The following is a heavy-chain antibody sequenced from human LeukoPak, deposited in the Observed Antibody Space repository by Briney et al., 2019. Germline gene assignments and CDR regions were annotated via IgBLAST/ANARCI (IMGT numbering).Heavy chain of an antibody. CDR3: VRRGRDWNFDY. CDR2: IYPGDSDT. CDR1: GYSFSTYW. J-gene: IGHJ4*02. Sequence: GESLKISCKGSGYSFSTYWIAWVRQMPGKGLECMGIIYPGDSDTRYSPSFQGQVTISADKSISTACLQWRSLKASDSAMYYCVRRGRDWNFDYWGQGTLVTVSS. V-gene: IGHV5-51*01. D-gene: IGHD3/OR15-3a*01.